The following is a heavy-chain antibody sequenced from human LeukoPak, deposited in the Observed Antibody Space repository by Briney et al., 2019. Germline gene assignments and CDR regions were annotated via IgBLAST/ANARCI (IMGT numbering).Heavy chain of an antibody. CDR3: AREEFYYDFWSGASQPHGMDV. CDR1: GFAFSSYS. D-gene: IGHD3-3*01. J-gene: IGHJ6*02. Sequence: PGGSLRLSCAASGFAFSSYSMNWVRQAPGKGLEWVSYISSSSSTIYYADSVKGRFTISRDNAKNSLYLQMNSLRDEDTAVYYRAREEFYYDFWSGASQPHGMDVWGQGTTVTVSS. CDR2: ISSSSSTI. V-gene: IGHV3-48*02.